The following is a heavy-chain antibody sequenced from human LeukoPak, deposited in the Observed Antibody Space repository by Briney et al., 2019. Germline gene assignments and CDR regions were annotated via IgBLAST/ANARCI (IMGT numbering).Heavy chain of an antibody. Sequence: GGSLRLSCAASGFTFSSYGMHWVRQAPGKGLEWVVVIWYDGSNKYYADSVKGRFTISRDNSKNTLYLQMNSLRAEDTAVYYCAKERAEWLLDYWGQGTLVTVSS. V-gene: IGHV3-33*06. CDR2: IWYDGSNK. J-gene: IGHJ4*02. D-gene: IGHD3-3*01. CDR3: AKERAEWLLDY. CDR1: GFTFSSYG.